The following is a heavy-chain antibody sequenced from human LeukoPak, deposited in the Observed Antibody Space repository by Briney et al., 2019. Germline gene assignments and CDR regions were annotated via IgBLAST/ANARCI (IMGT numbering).Heavy chain of an antibody. J-gene: IGHJ5*02. CDR2: IIPIFDTT. CDR3: ARVSRDIVLVPAAIRGWFDP. V-gene: IGHV1-69*05. D-gene: IGHD2-2*01. Sequence: SVKVSCKTSGGTFISYAISWVRQAPGQGLEWMGGIIPIFDTTNYAQKFQGRVTVTTDESTSTAHMELGSLTSEDTAVYYCARVSRDIVLVPAAIRGWFDPWGQGTLVTVSS. CDR1: GGTFISYA.